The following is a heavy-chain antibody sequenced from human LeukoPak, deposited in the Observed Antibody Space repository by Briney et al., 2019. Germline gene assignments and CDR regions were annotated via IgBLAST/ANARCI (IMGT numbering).Heavy chain of an antibody. Sequence: GGSLRLSCSASGFTFSNYAIYWVRQAPGKGLEYVSAISSNGGSTYYADSVEGRFIISRDNSKNTLYLQMSSLRAEDTAVYYCAKQLTVAATASYYWGQGTLVTVSS. CDR2: ISSNGGST. J-gene: IGHJ4*02. D-gene: IGHD6-19*01. CDR3: AKQLTVAATASYY. CDR1: GFTFSNYA. V-gene: IGHV3-64D*09.